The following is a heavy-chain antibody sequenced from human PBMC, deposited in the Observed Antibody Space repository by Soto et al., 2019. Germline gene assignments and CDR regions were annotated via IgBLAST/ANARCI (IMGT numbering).Heavy chain of an antibody. V-gene: IGHV3-23*01. CDR1: GFTFSSYA. Sequence: EVQLLESGGGLVQPGGSLRLSCAASGFTFSSYAMSWVRQAPGKGLEWVSAISGSGGSTYYADSVKGRFTISRDNSKNTLYLQMNSLGAEDTAVYYCAKSPYSSGRGGGYYYYMDVWGKGTTVTVSS. CDR3: AKSPYSSGRGGGYYYYMDV. D-gene: IGHD6-19*01. J-gene: IGHJ6*03. CDR2: ISGSGGST.